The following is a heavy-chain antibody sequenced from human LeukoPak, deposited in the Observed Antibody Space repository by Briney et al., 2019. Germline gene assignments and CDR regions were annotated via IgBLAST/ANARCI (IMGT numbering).Heavy chain of an antibody. CDR1: GFTFSSYA. V-gene: IGHV3-23*01. J-gene: IGHJ3*02. CDR3: AKTALLPHIVVVTGAFDI. Sequence: PGGSLRLSCAASGFTFSSYAMSWVRQAPGKGLEWVSAISGSGGSTYYADSVKGRFTISRDNSKNTLYLQMNSLRAEDTAVYYCAKTALLPHIVVVTGAFDIWGQGTMVTVSS. D-gene: IGHD2-21*02. CDR2: ISGSGGST.